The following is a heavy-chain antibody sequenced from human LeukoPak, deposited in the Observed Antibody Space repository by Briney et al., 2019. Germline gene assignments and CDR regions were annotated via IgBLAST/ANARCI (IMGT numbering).Heavy chain of an antibody. D-gene: IGHD3-16*01. CDR2: MYNSGST. V-gene: IGHV4-59*08. J-gene: IGHJ4*02. CDR3: ARHGGGKLFDH. Sequence: SETLSLTCTVSGGSISSNFWSWIRQPPGKGLEWIGYMYNSGSTGYNPSLKSRVTISLDTSKNEFSLKLSSVTAADTAVYYCARHGGGKLFDHWGQGTLVTVSS. CDR1: GGSISSNF.